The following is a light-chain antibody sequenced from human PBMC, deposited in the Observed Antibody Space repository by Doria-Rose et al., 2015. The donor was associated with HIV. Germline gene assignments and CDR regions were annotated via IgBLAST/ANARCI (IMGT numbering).Light chain of an antibody. CDR2: RNN. CDR1: SSDIGSNY. J-gene: IGLJ3*02. V-gene: IGLV1-47*01. CDR3: AVWDDSLSGRGV. Sequence: PSASGTPGQRVTIPCSGSSSDIGSNYVYWYQQLPGTTPKLLIYRNNQRPSGVPDRFSGSKSGTSASLAISGLRSEDEADYYCAVWDDSLSGRGVFGGGTKLTV.